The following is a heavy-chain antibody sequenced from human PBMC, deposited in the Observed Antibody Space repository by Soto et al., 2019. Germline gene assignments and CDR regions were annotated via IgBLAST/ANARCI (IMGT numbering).Heavy chain of an antibody. CDR3: AKGRGQNWNFDY. D-gene: IGHD1-1*01. V-gene: IGHV3-23*01. CDR1: GFPFSSYA. CDR2: IRGSGGTA. Sequence: EVQLLESGGGSVQPGGSRRLSCPASGFPFSSYAMLWVRRPPGKGLEWVSSIRGSGGTAYYADSVKGRFSISRDSLVNTLYLQMNSLRAEDTAVYYCAKGRGQNWNFDYWGQGTLVTVSP. J-gene: IGHJ4*02.